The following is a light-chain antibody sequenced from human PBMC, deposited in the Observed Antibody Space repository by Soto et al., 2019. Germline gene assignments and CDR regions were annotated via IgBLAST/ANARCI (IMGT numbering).Light chain of an antibody. J-gene: IGKJ1*01. CDR1: QSVSSN. Sequence: EIVMTQSPATLSVSPGERATLSCRAGQSVSSNLAWYQQKPGQAPRLLIYGASTRATGIPARFSGSGSGTEFTLTISSLQSEDFALYYCQQYNNWPRTFGQGTKVDIK. CDR2: GAS. CDR3: QQYNNWPRT. V-gene: IGKV3-15*01.